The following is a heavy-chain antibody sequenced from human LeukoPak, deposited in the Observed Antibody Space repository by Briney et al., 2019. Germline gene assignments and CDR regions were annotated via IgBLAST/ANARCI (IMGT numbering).Heavy chain of an antibody. J-gene: IGHJ6*03. CDR2: ISAYNGNT. Sequence: GASVKVSCKASGYTFTSYGISWVRQAPGQGLEWMGWISAYNGNTNYAQKLQGRVTMTTDTSTSTAYMELRSLRSDDTAEYYCARSSGTTYYYYYYMDVWGKGTTVTVSS. V-gene: IGHV1-18*04. CDR3: ARSSGTTYYYYYYMDV. D-gene: IGHD1/OR15-1a*01. CDR1: GYTFTSYG.